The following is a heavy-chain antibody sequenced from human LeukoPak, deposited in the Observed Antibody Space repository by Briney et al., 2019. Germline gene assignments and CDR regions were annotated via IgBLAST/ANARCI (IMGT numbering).Heavy chain of an antibody. J-gene: IGHJ4*02. CDR1: GFTFDDYG. CDR3: ARGRRSIVATVFDY. CDR2: INWNGGST. Sequence: GGSLRLSCAASGFTFDDYGMSWVRQAPGKGMEWVSGINWNGGSTGYADSVKGRFTISRDNAKNSLYLQMNSLRAEDTALYYCARGRRSIVATVFDYWGQGTLVTVSS. D-gene: IGHD5-12*01. V-gene: IGHV3-20*04.